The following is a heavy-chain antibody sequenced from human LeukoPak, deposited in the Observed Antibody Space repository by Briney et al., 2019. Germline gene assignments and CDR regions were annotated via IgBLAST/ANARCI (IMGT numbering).Heavy chain of an antibody. CDR2: INHSGST. J-gene: IGHJ5*02. D-gene: IGHD3-9*01. V-gene: IGHV4-34*01. Sequence: PSETLSLTCAVYGGSFSGYYWSWIRQPPGKGLEWIGEINHSGSTNYNPSLKSRVTISVDTSKNQFSLKLSSVTAADTAVYYCVSYYDILTNNWFDPWGQGTLVTVSS. CDR3: VSYYDILTNNWFDP. CDR1: GGSFSGYY.